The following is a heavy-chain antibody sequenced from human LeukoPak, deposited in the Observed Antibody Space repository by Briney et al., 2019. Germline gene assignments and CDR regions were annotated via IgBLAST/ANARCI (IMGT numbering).Heavy chain of an antibody. D-gene: IGHD1-1*01. CDR2: IIPIFGTA. CDR1: GGTFSSYA. V-gene: IGHV1-69*01. Sequence: ASVKVSCKASGGTFSSYAISWVRQAPGQGLEWMGGIIPIFGTANYAQKFQGRVTITADESTSTAYMELSSLRSEDTAVYYCASCLTQLERRGYNYYGMDVWGKGTTVTVSS. J-gene: IGHJ6*04. CDR3: ASCLTQLERRGYNYYGMDV.